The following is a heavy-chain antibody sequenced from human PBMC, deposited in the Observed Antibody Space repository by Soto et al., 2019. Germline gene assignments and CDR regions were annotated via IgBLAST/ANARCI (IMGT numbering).Heavy chain of an antibody. CDR2: IYYSGSA. CDR3: ARDILYRLDY. Sequence: QVQLHESGPGLVKPSQTLSLTCTVSGGSISSGDYYWSWIRQPPGKGLEWIGYIYYSGSAYYNPSLKSRGPLAVDTSKHQFALKLSSVTAADTAVYYCARDILYRLDYWGQGILVTVSS. V-gene: IGHV4-30-4*01. J-gene: IGHJ4*02. D-gene: IGHD3-9*01. CDR1: GGSISSGDYY.